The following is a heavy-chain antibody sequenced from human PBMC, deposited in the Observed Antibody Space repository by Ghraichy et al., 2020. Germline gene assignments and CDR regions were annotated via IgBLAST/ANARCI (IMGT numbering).Heavy chain of an antibody. Sequence: GGSLRLSCAASGFTFSSYSMNWVRQAPGKGLEWVSYISSSSSTIYYADSVKGRFTISRDNAKNSLYLQMNSLRDEDTAVYYCARPQRGGSAYYYYGMDVWGQGTTVTVSS. V-gene: IGHV3-48*02. CDR3: ARPQRGGSAYYYYGMDV. J-gene: IGHJ6*02. D-gene: IGHD3-10*01. CDR1: GFTFSSYS. CDR2: ISSSSSTI.